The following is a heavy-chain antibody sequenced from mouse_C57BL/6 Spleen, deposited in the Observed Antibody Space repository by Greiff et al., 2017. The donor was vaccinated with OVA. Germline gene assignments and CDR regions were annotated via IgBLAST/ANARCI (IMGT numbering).Heavy chain of an antibody. CDR2: IYPGDGDT. CDR1: GYAFSSSW. J-gene: IGHJ2*01. D-gene: IGHD1-1*01. Sequence: QVQLQQSGPELVKPGASVKISCKASGYAFSSSWMNWVKQRPGKGLVWIGRIYPGDGDTNYNGKFKGKATLTADKSSSTAYMQLSSLTSEDSAVYFCARSGSSYFDYWGQGTTLTVSS. V-gene: IGHV1-82*01. CDR3: ARSGSSYFDY.